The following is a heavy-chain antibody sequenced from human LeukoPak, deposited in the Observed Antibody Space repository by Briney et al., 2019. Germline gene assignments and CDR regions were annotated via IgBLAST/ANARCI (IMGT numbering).Heavy chain of an antibody. CDR3: ASYYGGNTGGNWFDP. J-gene: IGHJ5*02. V-gene: IGHV4-34*01. D-gene: IGHD4-23*01. Sequence: SETLSLTCAVYGGSFSGYYWSWIRQPPGKGLEWIGEINHSGSTNYNPSLKSRVTISVDTSKNQFPLKLSSVTAADTAVYYCASYYGGNTGGNWFDPWGQGTLVTVSS. CDR2: INHSGST. CDR1: GGSFSGYY.